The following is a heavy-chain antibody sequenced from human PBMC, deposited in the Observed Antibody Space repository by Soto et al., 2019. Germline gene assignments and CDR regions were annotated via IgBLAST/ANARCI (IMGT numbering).Heavy chain of an antibody. D-gene: IGHD6-19*01. J-gene: IGHJ4*02. CDR3: ARVTSGWYVVDY. V-gene: IGHV3-30-3*01. CDR1: GFTFSSYA. CDR2: ISYDGSNK. Sequence: ESGGGVVQPGRSLRLSCAASGFTFSSYAMHWVRQAPGKGLEWVAVISYDGSNKYYADSVKGRFTISRDNSKNTLYLQMNSLRAEDTAVYYCARVTSGWYVVDYWGQGTLFTVSS.